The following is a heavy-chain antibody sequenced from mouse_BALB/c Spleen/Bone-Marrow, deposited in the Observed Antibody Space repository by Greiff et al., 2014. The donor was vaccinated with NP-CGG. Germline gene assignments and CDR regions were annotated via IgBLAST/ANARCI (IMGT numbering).Heavy chain of an antibody. V-gene: IGHV1-87*01. CDR2: IYPGDGDT. Sequence: VQLQQSXAELARPGASVKLSCKASGYTFTSYWMQWVKQRPGQGLEWVGAIYPGDGDTRYTQKFKGKATLTADKSSSTAYMQLSSLASEDSAVYYCARDEHYFDYWGQGTTLTVSS. J-gene: IGHJ2*01. CDR1: GYTFTSYW. CDR3: ARDEHYFDY.